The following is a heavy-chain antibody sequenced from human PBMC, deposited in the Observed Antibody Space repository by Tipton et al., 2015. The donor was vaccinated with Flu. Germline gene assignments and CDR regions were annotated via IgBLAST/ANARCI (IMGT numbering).Heavy chain of an antibody. J-gene: IGHJ6*02. CDR1: DGSITSYY. V-gene: IGHV4-59*01. CDR3: ARARAPYYYYAMDV. Sequence: TLSLTCTVSDGSITSYYWSWIRQPPGKGLEWIGYIYNSGTTNFNPSLMSRLTISVDTSKNQFSLKLCSVTAADTAVYFCARARAPYYYYAMDVWGQGTTVTVSS. CDR2: IYNSGTT.